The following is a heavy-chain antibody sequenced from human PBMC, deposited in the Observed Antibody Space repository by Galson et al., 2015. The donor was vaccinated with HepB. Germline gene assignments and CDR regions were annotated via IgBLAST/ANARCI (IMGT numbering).Heavy chain of an antibody. CDR1: GYTFTSYA. CDR2: INAGNGNT. Sequence: SVKVSCKASGYTFTSYAMHWVRQAPGQRLEWMGWINAGNGNTKYSQKFQGRVTITRDTSASTAYMEMSSLRSEDTAVYYCARVRMDYGSGSYPPFDYWGQKTLVSV. CDR3: ARVRMDYGSGSYPPFDY. J-gene: IGHJ4*02. V-gene: IGHV1-3*01. D-gene: IGHD3-10*01.